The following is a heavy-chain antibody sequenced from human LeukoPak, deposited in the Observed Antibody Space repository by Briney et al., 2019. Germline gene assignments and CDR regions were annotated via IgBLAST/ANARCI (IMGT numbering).Heavy chain of an antibody. Sequence: SETLSLTCSVSGDSISSYYWSWIRQPPGKGLEWIGYIYYSGSTNYNPSLKSRVTISVDTSKNQFSLKLSSVTAADTAVYYCAREDHCSSTSCYSDGRRYNWFDPWGQGTLVTVSS. CDR3: AREDHCSSTSCYSDGRRYNWFDP. J-gene: IGHJ5*02. D-gene: IGHD2-2*02. CDR2: IYYSGST. V-gene: IGHV4-59*01. CDR1: GDSISSYY.